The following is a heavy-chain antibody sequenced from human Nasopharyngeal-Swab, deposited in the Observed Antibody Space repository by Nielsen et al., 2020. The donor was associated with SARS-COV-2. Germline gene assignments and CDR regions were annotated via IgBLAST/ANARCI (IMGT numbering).Heavy chain of an antibody. J-gene: IGHJ4*02. CDR1: GFSFRSYW. CDR2: INIDGSVR. V-gene: IGHV3-74*01. CDR3: TRDIGGKYGY. D-gene: IGHD4-23*01. Sequence: GESLKISCAASGFSFRSYWMHWVRQVPGEGLVWVSRINIDGSVRDYADSVKGRFTISRDNARNTLYLQMNSLRGDDTAVYYCTRDIGGKYGYWGQGNLVTVSS.